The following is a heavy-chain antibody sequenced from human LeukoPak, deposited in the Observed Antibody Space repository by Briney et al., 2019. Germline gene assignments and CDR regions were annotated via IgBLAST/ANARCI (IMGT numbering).Heavy chain of an antibody. D-gene: IGHD3-3*01. V-gene: IGHV3-21*01. CDR1: GFTFSRYS. CDR2: ISTSSSYI. Sequence: GGSLRLSGAASGFTFSRYSMNWVRQAPGKGLEWVSSISTSSSYIYHADSVKGRFTISRDNAKNSLYLQMNSLRAEDTAVYYCARDRGETYDFWSGSPPNWFDPWGQGTLVTVSS. J-gene: IGHJ5*02. CDR3: ARDRGETYDFWSGSPPNWFDP.